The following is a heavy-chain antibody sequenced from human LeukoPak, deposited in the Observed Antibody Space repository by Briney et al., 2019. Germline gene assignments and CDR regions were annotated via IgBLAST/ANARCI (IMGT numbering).Heavy chain of an antibody. J-gene: IGHJ3*01. CDR1: GVAIRSYC. Sequence: SETLSLTCSVSGVAIRSYCWSWIRQSPGGRRQWIGGIPYDGGTRYNPSLESRVFMSQDTSRNQFSLNLISVTAADSAVYYCARETDLTVAGGFRNAFDVWGQGTRVTVSS. CDR2: IPYDGGT. D-gene: IGHD6-19*01. V-gene: IGHV4-59*12. CDR3: ARETDLTVAGGFRNAFDV.